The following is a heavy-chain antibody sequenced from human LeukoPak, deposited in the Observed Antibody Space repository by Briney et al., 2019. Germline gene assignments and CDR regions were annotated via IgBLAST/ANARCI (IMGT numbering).Heavy chain of an antibody. J-gene: IGHJ4*02. Sequence: RSSETLSLTCTVSGGSIGSSSHYWGWIRQPPGKGLEWIGGIYYSGTTYYNPSLKSRVTMSVDTSKNQFSLKLSSVTAADTAVYYCARRPTRDYDFWSGYGTFDYWGQGSPVTVSS. D-gene: IGHD3-3*01. V-gene: IGHV4-39*01. CDR3: ARRPTRDYDFWSGYGTFDY. CDR1: GGSIGSSSHY. CDR2: IYYSGTT.